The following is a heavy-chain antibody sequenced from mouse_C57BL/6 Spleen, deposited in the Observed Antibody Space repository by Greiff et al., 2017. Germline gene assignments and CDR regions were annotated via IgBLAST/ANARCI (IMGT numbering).Heavy chain of an antibody. CDR1: GYTFTGYW. D-gene: IGHD3-2*02. Sequence: QVQLKESGAELMKPGASVKLSCKATGYTFTGYWIEWVKQRPGHGLEWIGEILPGSGSTNYNGKFKGKATFTADTSSNTSYMQLSSLTTEDSAIYYCARSGQLRFAWFAYWGQGTLVTVSA. V-gene: IGHV1-9*01. CDR2: ILPGSGST. CDR3: ARSGQLRFAWFAY. J-gene: IGHJ3*01.